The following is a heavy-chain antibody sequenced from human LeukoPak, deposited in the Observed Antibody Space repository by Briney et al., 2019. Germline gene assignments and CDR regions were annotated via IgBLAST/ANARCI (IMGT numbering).Heavy chain of an antibody. Sequence: ASVKVSCKASGGTFSSYAISWVRQAPGKGLEWVSAISGSGGSTYYADSVKGRFTISRDSSKTILYLQMNSLRAEDTAVYFCARERSDAFDIWGQGTMVTVSS. V-gene: IGHV3-23*01. CDR1: GGTFSSYA. J-gene: IGHJ3*02. D-gene: IGHD4-17*01. CDR3: ARERSDAFDI. CDR2: ISGSGGST.